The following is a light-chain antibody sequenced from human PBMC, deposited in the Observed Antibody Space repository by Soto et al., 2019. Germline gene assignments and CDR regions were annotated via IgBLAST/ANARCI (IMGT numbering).Light chain of an antibody. J-gene: IGKJ3*01. V-gene: IGKV3-20*01. Sequence: EIVLTQSPGTLSLSPGERATLSCRASQSVSSSYLAWYQQKPGQAPRLLIYGASSRTTGIPDRFSGSGSGTDFTRTISRLEPEDFAVHYCKQYGGSFGPGTKVDIK. CDR2: GAS. CDR1: QSVSSSY. CDR3: KQYGGS.